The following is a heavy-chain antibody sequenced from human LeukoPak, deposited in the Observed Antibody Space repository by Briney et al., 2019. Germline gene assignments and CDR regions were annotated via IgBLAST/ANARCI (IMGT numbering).Heavy chain of an antibody. V-gene: IGHV3-23*01. D-gene: IGHD3-10*01. CDR2: ISGTGYST. J-gene: IGHJ3*02. CDR1: GFTFSDYA. CDR3: AKVADYGSADAFDI. Sequence: GGSLRLSCAASGFTFSDYAMTWVRQAPGKGPEWVSTISGTGYSTFYADSVKGRFTISRDNSENTLWLQMNSLRVEDTAVYYCAKVADYGSADAFDIWGQGTMVTVSS.